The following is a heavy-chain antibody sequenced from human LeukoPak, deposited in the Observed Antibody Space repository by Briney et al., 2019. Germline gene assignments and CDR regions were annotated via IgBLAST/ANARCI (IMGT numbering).Heavy chain of an antibody. D-gene: IGHD6-19*01. J-gene: IGHJ6*02. CDR1: GFMFSSNW. Sequence: PGGSLRLSCAASGFMFSSNWMSWIRQPPGKGLEWIGEINHSGSTNYNPSLKSRVTISVDTSKNQFSLKLNSVTAADTAVFYCAREIGLIAVAGAYYYYGMDVWGQGTTVTVSS. V-gene: IGHV4-34*01. CDR3: AREIGLIAVAGAYYYYGMDV. CDR2: INHSGST.